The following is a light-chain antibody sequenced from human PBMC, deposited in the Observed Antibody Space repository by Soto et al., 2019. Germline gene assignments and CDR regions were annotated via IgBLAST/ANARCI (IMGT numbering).Light chain of an antibody. CDR2: SAS. Sequence: EIQVTQSPSTRSASGGVGVAITCRASRSINTYVNWYQQRPGKAPELLIYSASSLHTGVPSRFSGSGAGTDFTLTISRLQSEDFAVYYCQQYNNWPPTFGQGTKVDIK. J-gene: IGKJ1*01. CDR3: QQYNNWPPT. CDR1: RSINTY. V-gene: IGKV1-39*01.